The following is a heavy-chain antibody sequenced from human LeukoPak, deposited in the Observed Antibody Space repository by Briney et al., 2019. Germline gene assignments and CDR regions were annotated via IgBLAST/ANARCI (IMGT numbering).Heavy chain of an antibody. CDR2: ISGSGGST. CDR3: ARDLMRYYYYYGMDV. V-gene: IGHV3-23*01. CDR1: GFTFSSYA. Sequence: GGSLRLSCAASGFTFSSYAMSWVRQAPGKGLEWVSAISGSGGSTYYADSVKGRFTISRDNAKNSPYLQMNSLRAEDTAVYYCARDLMRYYYYYGMDVWGQGTTVTVSS. J-gene: IGHJ6*02. D-gene: IGHD2-8*01.